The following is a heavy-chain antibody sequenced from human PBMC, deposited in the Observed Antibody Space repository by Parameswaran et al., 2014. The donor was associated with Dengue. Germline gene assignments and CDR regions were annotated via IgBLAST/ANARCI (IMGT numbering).Heavy chain of an antibody. CDR2: IYYSGST. CDR3: AREITGRDGYNSPLDY. D-gene: IGHD5-24*01. J-gene: IGHJ4*02. Sequence: VRQMPGKGLEWIGSIYYSGSTYYNPSLKSRVTISVDTSKNQFSLKLSSVTAADTAVYYCAREITGRDGYNSPLDYWGQGTLVTVSS. V-gene: IGHV4-39*07.